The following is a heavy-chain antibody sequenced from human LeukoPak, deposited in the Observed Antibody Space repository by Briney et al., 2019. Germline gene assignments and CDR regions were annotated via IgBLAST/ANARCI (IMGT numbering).Heavy chain of an antibody. D-gene: IGHD2-2*01. V-gene: IGHV3-30*02. CDR1: GFTFSSYG. J-gene: IGHJ4*01. CDR2: IRYDGSNK. CDR3: AKDTIVVVPAAR. Sequence: GGSLRLSCAASGFTFSSYGMHWVRQAPGKGLEWVAFIRYDGSNKYYADSVKGRFTISRDDSKNTLYLQMNSLRAEDTAVYYCAKDTIVVVPAARWGQGTLVTDSS.